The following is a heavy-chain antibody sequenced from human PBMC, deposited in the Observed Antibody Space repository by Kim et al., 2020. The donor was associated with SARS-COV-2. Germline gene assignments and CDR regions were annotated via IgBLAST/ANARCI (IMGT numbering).Heavy chain of an antibody. CDR1: GFTFSSYA. CDR2: ISGSGGST. D-gene: IGHD3-22*01. J-gene: IGHJ4*02. V-gene: IGHV3-23*01. CDR3: AKGLPYYYDSSGYYPFDY. Sequence: GGSLRLSCAASGFTFSSYAMSWVRQAPGKGLEWVSAISGSGGSTYYADSVKGRVTISRDNSKNTLYLQMNSLRAEDTAVYYCAKGLPYYYDSSGYYPFDYWGQGSLVTVSS.